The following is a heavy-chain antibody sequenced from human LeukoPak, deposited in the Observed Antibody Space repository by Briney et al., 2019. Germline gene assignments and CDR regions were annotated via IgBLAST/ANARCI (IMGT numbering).Heavy chain of an antibody. CDR3: ARGGYDSSGYYHDAFDI. Sequence: SETLSLTCAVYGGSFSGYYWSWIRQPPGKGLEWIGEINHSGSTNYNPSLKSRVTISVDTSKNQFSLKLSSVTAADTAVYYCARGGYDSSGYYHDAFDIWGQGTMVTVSS. D-gene: IGHD3-22*01. V-gene: IGHV4-34*01. CDR2: INHSGST. CDR1: GGSFSGYY. J-gene: IGHJ3*02.